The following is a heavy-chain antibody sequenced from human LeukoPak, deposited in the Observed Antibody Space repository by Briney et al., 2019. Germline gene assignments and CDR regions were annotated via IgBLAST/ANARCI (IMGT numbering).Heavy chain of an antibody. D-gene: IGHD4-17*01. Sequence: PSETLSLTCVVSGYSISSGYYWGWIRQPPGKGLEWIGSIYHSGSTYYNPSLKSRVTISVDTSKNQFSLKLSSVTAADTAVYYCARHEFPYGDYRNLFDYWGQGTLVTVSS. CDR2: IYHSGST. CDR3: ARHEFPYGDYRNLFDY. J-gene: IGHJ4*02. CDR1: GYSISSGYY. V-gene: IGHV4-38-2*01.